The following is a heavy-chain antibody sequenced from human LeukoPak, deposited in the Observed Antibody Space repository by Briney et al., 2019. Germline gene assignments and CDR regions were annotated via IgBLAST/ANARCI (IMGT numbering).Heavy chain of an antibody. J-gene: IGHJ4*02. CDR3: ARAEWELDLIDY. CDR1: GYIFTGYY. V-gene: IGHV1-2*02. CDR2: INPNSGGT. D-gene: IGHD1-26*01. Sequence: ASVKVSCKASGYIFTGYYMHWVRQAPGQGLEWMGWINPNSGGTNYAQKFQGRVTMTRDTSISTAYMELSRLRSDDTAVYYCARAEWELDLIDYWGQGTLVTVSS.